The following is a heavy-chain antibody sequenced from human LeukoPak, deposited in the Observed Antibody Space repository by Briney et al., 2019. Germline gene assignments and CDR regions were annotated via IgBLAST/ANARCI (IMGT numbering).Heavy chain of an antibody. D-gene: IGHD3-3*01. CDR2: IIPIFGTA. V-gene: IGHV1-69*13. J-gene: IGHJ4*02. Sequence: GASVKVSCKASGYTFTSCYMHWVRQAPGQGLEWMGGIIPIFGTANYAQKFQGRVTITADESTSTAYMELSSLRSEDTAVYYCASAWGSYDFWSGYYRSEFDYWGQGTLVTVSS. CDR3: ASAWGSYDFWSGYYRSEFDY. CDR1: GYTFTSCY.